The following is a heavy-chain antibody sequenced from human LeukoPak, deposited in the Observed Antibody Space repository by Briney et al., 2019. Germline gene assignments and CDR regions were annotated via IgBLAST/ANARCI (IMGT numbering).Heavy chain of an antibody. D-gene: IGHD3-22*01. J-gene: IGHJ4*02. V-gene: IGHV3-9*01. CDR3: AKVRKRASSGYYPYYFDY. CDR2: ISWNSGSI. CDR1: GFTFDDYA. Sequence: LRLSCAASGFTFDDYAMHWVRQAPGKGLEWVSGISWNSGSIGYADSVKGRFTISRDNAKNSLYLQMNSLRAEDTALYYCAKVRKRASSGYYPYYFDYWGQGTLVTVSS.